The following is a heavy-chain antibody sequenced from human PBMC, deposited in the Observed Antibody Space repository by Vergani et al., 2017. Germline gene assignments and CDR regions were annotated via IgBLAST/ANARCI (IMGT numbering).Heavy chain of an antibody. D-gene: IGHD3-3*01. CDR1: GYTFTSYY. CDR3: ARVPPNYDFWSWSYPFDY. CDR2: INPSGCST. V-gene: IGHV1-46*01. J-gene: IGHJ4*02. Sequence: QVQLVQSGAEVKKPGASVNVSCKASGYTFTSYYMHSLRQAPGQGLEWMGIINPSGCSTSYAQNVQGRVTMTRDTSTGPVYLELSSLRSEDTAVYYCARVPPNYDFWSWSYPFDYGGQGTLVTVSS.